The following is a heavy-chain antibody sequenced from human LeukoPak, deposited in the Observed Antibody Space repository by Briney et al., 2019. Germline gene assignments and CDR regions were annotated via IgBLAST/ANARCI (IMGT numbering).Heavy chain of an antibody. D-gene: IGHD3-10*01. V-gene: IGHV4-59*08. CDR2: IYYSGST. J-gene: IGHJ4*02. Sequence: SETLSLTCSVSGGSISSYYWSWIRQPPGKGLEWIGYIYYSGSTNYNPSLKSRVTISVDTSKNQFSLKLSSVTAADTAVYYCASAAYGSGSPHYWGQGTLVTVSS. CDR3: ASAAYGSGSPHY. CDR1: GGSISSYY.